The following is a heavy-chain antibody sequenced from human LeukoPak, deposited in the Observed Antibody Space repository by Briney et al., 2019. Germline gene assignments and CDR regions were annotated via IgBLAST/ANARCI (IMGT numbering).Heavy chain of an antibody. D-gene: IGHD6-13*01. V-gene: IGHV4-59*08. Sequence: SETLSLTCTVSGGSISSYYWSWIRQPPGKGLEWLGHIYYSGSTNYNPSLKSRVTISVDTSKNQFSLKLSSVTAADTAVYYCASRMASSWYQGGYYYYMDVWGKGTTVTVSS. CDR3: ASRMASSWYQGGYYYYMDV. CDR1: GGSISSYY. J-gene: IGHJ6*03. CDR2: IYYSGST.